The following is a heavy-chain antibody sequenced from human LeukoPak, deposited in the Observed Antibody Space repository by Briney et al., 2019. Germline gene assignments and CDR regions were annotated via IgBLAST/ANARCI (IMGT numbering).Heavy chain of an antibody. V-gene: IGHV3-33*01. CDR1: GFTFSSYG. CDR2: IWYDGSNK. D-gene: IGHD3-22*01. J-gene: IGHJ4*02. Sequence: GGSLRLSCAASGFTFSSYGMHWVRQAPGKGLEWVAVIWYDGSNKYYADSVKGRFTISRDNSKNTLYLQMNSLRAEDTAMYYCARDQLLCRNHYYDSSGSFDYWGQGTLVTVSS. CDR3: ARDQLLCRNHYYDSSGSFDY.